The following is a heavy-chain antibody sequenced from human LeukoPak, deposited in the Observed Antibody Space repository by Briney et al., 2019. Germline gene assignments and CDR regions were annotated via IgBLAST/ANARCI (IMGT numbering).Heavy chain of an antibody. CDR2: IYYSGTT. Sequence: PSETLSLTCTVSGGSISSYYWSWIRQPPGKGLEWIGYIYYSGTTNYNPSLKSRVTISVDTSKNQFSLKLSSVTAADTAVYYCARSRYCSGGSCYRDYWGQGTLVTVSS. V-gene: IGHV4-59*08. CDR1: GGSISSYY. CDR3: ARSRYCSGGSCYRDY. J-gene: IGHJ4*02. D-gene: IGHD2-15*01.